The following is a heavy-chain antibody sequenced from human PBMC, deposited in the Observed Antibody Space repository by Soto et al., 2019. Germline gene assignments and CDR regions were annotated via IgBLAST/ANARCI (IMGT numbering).Heavy chain of an antibody. CDR2: ISYDGSNK. D-gene: IGHD4-17*01. CDR3: AREVHDYGDCLDY. V-gene: IGHV3-30-3*01. CDR1: GFTFSSYA. Sequence: GGSLRLSCAASGFTFSSYAMHWVRQAPGKGLEWVAVISYDGSNKYYADSVKGRFTISRDNSKNTLYLQMNSLRAEDTAVYYCAREVHDYGDCLDYWGQGTLVTVSS. J-gene: IGHJ4*02.